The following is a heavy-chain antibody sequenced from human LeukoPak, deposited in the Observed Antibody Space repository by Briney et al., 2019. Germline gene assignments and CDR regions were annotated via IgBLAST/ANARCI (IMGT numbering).Heavy chain of an antibody. CDR3: AKYRQLWSPIDY. J-gene: IGHJ4*02. CDR2: IWYDGSNK. CDR1: GFTFTSYG. D-gene: IGHD5-18*01. Sequence: GGSLRLSCAASGFTFTSYGMHWVRQAPGKGLEWVSVIWYDGSNKYYADSVKGRFTISRDNSKNTLYLQMNSLRAEDTAVYYCAKYRQLWSPIDYWGQGTLVTVSS. V-gene: IGHV3-33*06.